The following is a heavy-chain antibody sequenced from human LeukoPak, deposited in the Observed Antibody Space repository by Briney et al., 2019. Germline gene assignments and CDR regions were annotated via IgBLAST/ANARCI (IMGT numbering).Heavy chain of an antibody. D-gene: IGHD1-26*01. Sequence: GASVKVSCQASGYTFRSFYIHWVRQAPGQGFEWMGIINPWGGSTRFAQKFQGRVTMTTDESTSTAYMELSSLTYDDTAVYYCARYSEDGTYYRFDYWGQGAQVTVSS. CDR3: ARYSEDGTYYRFDY. CDR1: GYTFRSFY. V-gene: IGHV1-46*01. CDR2: INPWGGST. J-gene: IGHJ4*02.